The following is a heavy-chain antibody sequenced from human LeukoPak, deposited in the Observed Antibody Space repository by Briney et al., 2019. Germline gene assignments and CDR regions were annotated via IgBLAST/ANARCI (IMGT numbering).Heavy chain of an antibody. V-gene: IGHV3-33*01. CDR3: ARDSSRKFDF. Sequence: GGSLRLSCAGSGFTFRNYAIHWVRQAPGKGLEWVAVIWYDGSEKNYAESVKGRLTLSRDNSKNTVYLQLDSLRAEDTAVYYYARDSSRKFDFWGQGTLVTVSS. CDR1: GFTFRNYA. CDR2: IWYDGSEK. J-gene: IGHJ4*02. D-gene: IGHD6-6*01.